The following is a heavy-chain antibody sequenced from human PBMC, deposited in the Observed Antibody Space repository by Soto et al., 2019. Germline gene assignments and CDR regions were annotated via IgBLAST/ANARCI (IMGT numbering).Heavy chain of an antibody. Sequence: PGGSLRLSCAASGCTFSSYGMHWVRQAPGKGLEWVAVISYDGSNKYYADSVKGRFTISRDNSKNTLYLQMNSLRAEDTAVYYCANLLNSGYDPYYYGMDVWGQGTTVTVSS. CDR1: GCTFSSYG. V-gene: IGHV3-30*18. D-gene: IGHD5-12*01. J-gene: IGHJ6*02. CDR3: ANLLNSGYDPYYYGMDV. CDR2: ISYDGSNK.